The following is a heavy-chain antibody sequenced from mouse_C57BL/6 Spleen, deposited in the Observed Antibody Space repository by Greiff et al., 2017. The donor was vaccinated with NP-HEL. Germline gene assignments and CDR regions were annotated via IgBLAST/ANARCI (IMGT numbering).Heavy chain of an antibody. D-gene: IGHD1-2*01. J-gene: IGHJ3*01. CDR1: GFTFSSYG. CDR3: ARLIED. CDR2: ISSGGSYT. V-gene: IGHV5-6*01. Sequence: EVQVVESGGDLVKPGGSLKLSCAASGFTFSSYGMSWVRQTPDKRLEWVATISSGGSYTYYPDSVKGRFTISRDNAKNTLYLQMSSLKSEDTAMYYCARLIEDWGQGTLVTVSA.